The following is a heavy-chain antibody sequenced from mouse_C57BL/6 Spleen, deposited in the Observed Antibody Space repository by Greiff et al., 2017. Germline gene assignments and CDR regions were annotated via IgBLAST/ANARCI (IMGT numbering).Heavy chain of an antibody. J-gene: IGHJ1*03. CDR1: GYTFTSYW. V-gene: IGHV1-59*01. CDR3: ASPVYGSSPDWYFDV. CDR2: IDPSDSYT. Sequence: QVQLQQPGAELVRPGTSVKLSCKASGYTFTSYWMHWVKQRPGQGLEWIGVIDPSDSYTNYNQKFKGKATLTVDTSSSTAYMQLSSLTSEDSAVYYCASPVYGSSPDWYFDVWGTGTTVTVSS. D-gene: IGHD1-1*01.